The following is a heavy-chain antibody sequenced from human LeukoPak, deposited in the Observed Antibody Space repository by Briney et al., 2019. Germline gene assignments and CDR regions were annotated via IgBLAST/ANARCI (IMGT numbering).Heavy chain of an antibody. V-gene: IGHV1-46*01. CDR2: IIPSGGST. CDR3: ARGYCSSTSCHPFDY. Sequence: ASVKVSCKASGYTFTSYYMHWVRQAPGQGLEWMGIIIPSGGSTSYAQKFQGRVTMTRDTSTSTVYMELTSLRSEDTAVYYCARGYCSSTSCHPFDYWGQGTPVTVST. D-gene: IGHD2-2*01. J-gene: IGHJ4*02. CDR1: GYTFTSYY.